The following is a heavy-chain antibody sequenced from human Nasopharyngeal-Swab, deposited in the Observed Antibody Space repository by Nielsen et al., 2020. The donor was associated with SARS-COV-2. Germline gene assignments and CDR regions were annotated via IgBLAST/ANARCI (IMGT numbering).Heavy chain of an antibody. CDR3: AKDDRRSQWLVDYYYGMDV. V-gene: IGHV3-23*01. CDR2: ISGSGGST. D-gene: IGHD6-19*01. CDR1: GFTFSSYA. J-gene: IGHJ6*02. Sequence: GGSLRLSCAASGFTFSSYAMSWVRQAPGKGLEWVSAISGSGGSTYYADSVKGRFTISRDNSKNPLYLQMNSLRAEDTAVYYCAKDDRRSQWLVDYYYGMDVWGQGTTVTVSS.